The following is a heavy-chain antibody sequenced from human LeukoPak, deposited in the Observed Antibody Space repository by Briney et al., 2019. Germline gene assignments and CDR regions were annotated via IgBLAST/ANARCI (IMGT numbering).Heavy chain of an antibody. CDR1: GYNFTNYW. Sequence: PGESLKISCKGSGYNFTNYWIGWVRQMPGKGLEWMGILYPGDSDTRYSPSFQGQVTISADKSISTTYLQWSSLKASDTAMYYCARRRIRVWYTVPDAFDIWGQGTMVTVSS. J-gene: IGHJ3*02. CDR3: ARRRIRVWYTVPDAFDI. D-gene: IGHD2-8*01. CDR2: LYPGDSDT. V-gene: IGHV5-51*01.